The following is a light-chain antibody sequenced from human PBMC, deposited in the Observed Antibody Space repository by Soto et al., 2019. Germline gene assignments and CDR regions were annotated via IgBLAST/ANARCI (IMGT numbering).Light chain of an antibody. J-gene: IGKJ5*01. CDR1: QGVSSN. CDR3: QQYNNWPPIT. Sequence: IVMTQSPATLSVSPGERATLSCRASQGVSSNLAWYQQKPGQAPRLLIYGASTRATGIPARFSGSGSGTEFTLTISSLQSEDFAVYSCQQYNNWPPITFGQGTRLEIK. CDR2: GAS. V-gene: IGKV3-15*01.